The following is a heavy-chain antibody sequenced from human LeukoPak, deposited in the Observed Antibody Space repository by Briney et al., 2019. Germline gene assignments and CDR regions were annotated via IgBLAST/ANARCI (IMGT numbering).Heavy chain of an antibody. Sequence: SETLSLTCAVYGVSFSGYYWSWIRQPPGKGLEWIGEINHSGSSNYNPSLKSRVTISVDTSKNQFSLKLSSVTAADTAVYYCARGVVLGYCSSTSCYKSNNYYYYGMDVWGQGTTVTVSS. J-gene: IGHJ6*02. CDR1: GVSFSGYY. CDR3: ARGVVLGYCSSTSCYKSNNYYYYGMDV. CDR2: INHSGSS. V-gene: IGHV4-34*01. D-gene: IGHD2-2*02.